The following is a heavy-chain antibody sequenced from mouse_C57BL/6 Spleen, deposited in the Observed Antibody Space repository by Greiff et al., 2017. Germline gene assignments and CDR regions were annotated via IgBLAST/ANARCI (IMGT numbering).Heavy chain of an antibody. CDR1: GYTFTSYW. CDR3: ARQGGDWFAY. Sequence: VQLQQSGAELVMPGASVKLSCKASGYTFTSYWMHWVKQRPGQGLEWIGEIDPSDSYTNYNQKFKGKSTLTVDKSSSTAYMQLSSLTSEDSAVYYCARQGGDWFAYWGQGTLVTVSA. CDR2: IDPSDSYT. V-gene: IGHV1-69*01. J-gene: IGHJ3*01.